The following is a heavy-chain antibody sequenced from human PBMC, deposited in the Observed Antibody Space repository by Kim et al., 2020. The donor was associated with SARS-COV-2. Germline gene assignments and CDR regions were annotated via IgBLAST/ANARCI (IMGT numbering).Heavy chain of an antibody. CDR3: ARGRGSYRPRDWYFDL. J-gene: IGHJ2*01. V-gene: IGHV3-30-3*01. CDR1: GFTFSSYA. CDR2: ISYDGSNK. D-gene: IGHD3-16*02. Sequence: GGSLRLSCAASGFTFSSYAMHWVRQAPGKGLEWVAVISYDGSNKYYADSVKGRFTISRDNSKNTLYLQMNSLRAEDTAVYYCARGRGSYRPRDWYFDLWGRGTLVTVSS.